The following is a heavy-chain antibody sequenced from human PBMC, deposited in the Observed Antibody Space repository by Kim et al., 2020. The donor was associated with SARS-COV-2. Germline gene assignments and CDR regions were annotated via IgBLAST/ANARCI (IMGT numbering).Heavy chain of an antibody. V-gene: IGHV1-69*01. Sequence: AHKFQSRVTLTADDSTSTAYMELGSLSSEDTAVYYCASRDGYNYGAFDIWGQGTMVTVSS. D-gene: IGHD5-12*01. CDR3: ASRDGYNYGAFDI. J-gene: IGHJ3*02.